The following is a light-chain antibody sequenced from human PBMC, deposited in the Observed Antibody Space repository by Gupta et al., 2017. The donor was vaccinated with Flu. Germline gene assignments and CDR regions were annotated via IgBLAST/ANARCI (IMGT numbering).Light chain of an antibody. CDR1: QSVSSN. V-gene: IGKV3-15*01. CDR2: GAF. Sequence: PATLSGSPGERATLSCRASQSVSSNLAWYQQKPGQAPRLLIYGAFTRATGIPARFSGSGSGTEFTLTISSLQSEDFAVYYCQQYNNWRYTFGQGTKLEIK. J-gene: IGKJ2*01. CDR3: QQYNNWRYT.